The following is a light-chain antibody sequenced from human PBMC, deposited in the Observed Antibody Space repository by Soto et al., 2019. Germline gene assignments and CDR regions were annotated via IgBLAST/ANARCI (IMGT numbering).Light chain of an antibody. CDR2: SAS. CDR1: QSISNW. V-gene: IGKV1-5*01. J-gene: IGKJ2*01. CDR3: QQYNRLYT. Sequence: DIQMTQSPSTLSASVGDRVTITCWASQSISNWLAWYQQKPGKAPKLLIYSASSLESGVPSRFSGSGSGTEFTLTISSLQPDDFATYYCQQYNRLYTFGQGTKLQIE.